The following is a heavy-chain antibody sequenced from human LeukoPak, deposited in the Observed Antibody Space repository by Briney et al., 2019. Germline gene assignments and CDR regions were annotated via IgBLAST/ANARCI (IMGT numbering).Heavy chain of an antibody. J-gene: IGHJ4*02. CDR3: AGRHCSGGGCYFAGADPFDY. CDR2: ISYHGSDK. D-gene: IGHD2-15*01. V-gene: IGHV3-30*14. CDR1: GVTFSSFA. Sequence: GGSLRLSCAASGVTFSSFAMHWVRQAPGKGLEWVAVISYHGSDKYYADSVKGRFTISRDTSKNTLYLQMNSLRVEDTAVYFCAGRHCSGGGCYFAGADPFDYGGQGTLVTVSS.